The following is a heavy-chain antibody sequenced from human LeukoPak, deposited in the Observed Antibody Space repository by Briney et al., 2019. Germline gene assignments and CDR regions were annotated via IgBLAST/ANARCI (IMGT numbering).Heavy chain of an antibody. CDR2: ISSNGGTT. CDR3: VKDHDWGAFHI. J-gene: IGHJ3*02. Sequence: GGSLRLSCSASGFTFSTYAMHWVRQAPGKGLEYVSGISSNGGTTYYANSVKGRFTISRDNSKNTLYLQMSSLRAEDTAVYYCVKDHDWGAFHIWGQGTMVTVSS. V-gene: IGHV3-64D*06. CDR1: GFTFSTYA. D-gene: IGHD7-27*01.